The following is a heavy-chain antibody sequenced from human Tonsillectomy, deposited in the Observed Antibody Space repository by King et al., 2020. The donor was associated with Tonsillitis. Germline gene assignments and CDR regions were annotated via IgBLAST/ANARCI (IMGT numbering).Heavy chain of an antibody. D-gene: IGHD2-15*01. V-gene: IGHV1-69*09. J-gene: IGHJ6*03. CDR3: ARDAGYCSGGSCYGYYYYYMDG. Sequence: QLVQSGAEVKKPGSSVKVSCKASGGTFSNYAISWVRQAPGQGLEWMGRIIPILGITNYAQKFQGRVTITADKSTSTAFLELSSLRSEDTAVYYCARDAGYCSGGSCYGYYYYYMDGWGKGTTVTVSS. CDR1: GGTFSNYA. CDR2: IIPILGIT.